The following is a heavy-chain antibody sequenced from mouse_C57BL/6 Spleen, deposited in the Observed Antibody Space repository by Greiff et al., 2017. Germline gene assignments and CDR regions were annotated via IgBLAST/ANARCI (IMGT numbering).Heavy chain of an antibody. CDR3: AKLGHVDY. D-gene: IGHD4-1*01. CDR2: IHPHSGST. Sequence: VQLQQPGAELVKPGASVKLSCKASGYTFTSYWMHWVKQRPGQGLEWIGMIHPHSGSTNYNEKCKSKATLTVDNSSSTADMQRSSLTSEDSAVYYCAKLGHVDYWGQGTTLTVSS. CDR1: GYTFTSYW. V-gene: IGHV1-64*01. J-gene: IGHJ2*01.